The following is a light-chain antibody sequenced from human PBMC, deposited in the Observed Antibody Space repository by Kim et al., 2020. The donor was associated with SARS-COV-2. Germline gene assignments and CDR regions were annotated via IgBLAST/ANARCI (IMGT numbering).Light chain of an antibody. J-gene: IGLJ2*01. V-gene: IGLV3-19*01. CDR3: NSRDSNDNVV. CDR1: SLRSYY. Sequence: ALGQTVRITGQGGSLRSYYATWYQQKPGQAPILVIYGKNNRPSGIPDRFSGSSSGNTASLTITGTQAGDEADYYCNSRDSNDNVVFGGGTQLTVL. CDR2: GKN.